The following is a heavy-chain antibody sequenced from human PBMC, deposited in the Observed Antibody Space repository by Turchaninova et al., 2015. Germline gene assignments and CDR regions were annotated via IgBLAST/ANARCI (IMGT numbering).Heavy chain of an antibody. CDR3: AKAKYSYGYQFDY. V-gene: IGHV3-23*04. D-gene: IGHD5-18*01. Sequence: EVQLVASGGGLVQLGGSGGLLCGASEFTFRSYAMNWVRQAPGGGLDWVSSIVGSGVTTYYTDSVKGRFTISRDNSKNTLYLQMDSLRAEDTAVYYCAKAKYSYGYQFDYWGQGTLVTVSS. J-gene: IGHJ4*02. CDR1: EFTFRSYA. CDR2: IVGSGVTT.